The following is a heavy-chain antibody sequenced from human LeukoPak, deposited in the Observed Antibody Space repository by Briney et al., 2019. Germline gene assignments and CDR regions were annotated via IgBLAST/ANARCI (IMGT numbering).Heavy chain of an antibody. CDR2: IYYSGST. Sequence: PSETLSLTCTVSGGSISSSSYYWGWIRQPPGKGLEWIGSIYYSGSTYYNPSLKSRVTISVDTSKNQFSLKLSSVTAADTAVYFCARGPIFGIAYSYFDPWGQGTLVTVSS. D-gene: IGHD3-3*01. CDR3: ARGPIFGIAYSYFDP. J-gene: IGHJ5*02. CDR1: GGSISSSSYY. V-gene: IGHV4-39*07.